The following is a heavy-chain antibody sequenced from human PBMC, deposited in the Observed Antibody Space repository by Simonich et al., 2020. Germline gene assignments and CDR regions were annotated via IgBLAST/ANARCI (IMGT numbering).Heavy chain of an antibody. D-gene: IGHD3-3*01. CDR1: GYSFTSYW. J-gene: IGHJ5*02. V-gene: IGHV5-51*01. Sequence: EVQLVQSGAEVKKPGESLKISCKGSGYSFTSYWIGWVRQMPGKGLEWRGIIYPGNSDTRNSPAFQGQFTISADKSSSTAYLQWSSLKASDTAMYYCVRQGDVLQFLEWSSWGQGTLVTVSS. CDR2: IYPGNSDT. CDR3: VRQGDVLQFLEWSS.